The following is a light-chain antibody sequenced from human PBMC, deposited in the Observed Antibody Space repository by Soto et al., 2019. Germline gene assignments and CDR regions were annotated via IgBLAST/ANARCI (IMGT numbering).Light chain of an antibody. CDR3: QQYGSSPQT. J-gene: IGKJ1*01. CDR1: QSVSSSY. V-gene: IGKV3-20*01. CDR2: DES. Sequence: EIVLTQSPGTLSLSPGESATLSCRASQSVSSSYLAWYQQKTGQAPRLLIYDESSRATGIPDRFSGSGSGTDLTLTISRLEPEDFAVYYCQQYGSSPQTCGQGTKVDIK.